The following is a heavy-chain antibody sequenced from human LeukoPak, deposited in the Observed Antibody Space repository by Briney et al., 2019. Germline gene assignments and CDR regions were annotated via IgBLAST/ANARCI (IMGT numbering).Heavy chain of an antibody. J-gene: IGHJ4*02. CDR2: MYTSEST. Sequence: PSETLSLTCTVSGGSINSGSYYRNWIRQPAGKGLEWIGPMYTSESTNYNPSLKSRVTMSVDTSKNQFSPVTAADTAVYYCARGPYSSGWYYKYYFDYWGQGTLVTVSS. V-gene: IGHV4-61*02. CDR1: GGSINSGSYY. CDR3: ARGPYSSGWYYKYYFDY. D-gene: IGHD6-19*01.